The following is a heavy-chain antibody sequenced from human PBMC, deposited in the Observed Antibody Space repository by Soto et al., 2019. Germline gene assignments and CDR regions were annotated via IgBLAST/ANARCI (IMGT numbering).Heavy chain of an antibody. Sequence: QVQLVQSGAEVKKPGASVKVSCKASGYTFTSYGISWVRQAPGQGLEWMGWISAYNGNTNYAQKLQGRVTMTTDTPTSTAYRELRGLRSDDTAVCYCTRDRAVAGSHFDYWGQGTLVTVSS. CDR1: GYTFTSYG. J-gene: IGHJ4*02. CDR3: TRDRAVAGSHFDY. D-gene: IGHD6-19*01. CDR2: ISAYNGNT. V-gene: IGHV1-18*01.